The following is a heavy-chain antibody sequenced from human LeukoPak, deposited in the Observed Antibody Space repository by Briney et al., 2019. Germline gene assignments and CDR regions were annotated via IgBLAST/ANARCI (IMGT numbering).Heavy chain of an antibody. J-gene: IGHJ6*02. CDR1: GFTFSSYA. D-gene: IGHD3-3*01. CDR2: ISSNGGST. CDR3: ARDYGFWTTYYYYGMDV. Sequence: GGSLRLSCAASGFTFSSYAMHWVRQAPGKGLEYVSAISSNGGSTYYANSVKGRFTISRDNSKNTLYLQMCSLRAEDMAVYYCARDYGFWTTYYYYGMDVWGQGTTVTVSS. V-gene: IGHV3-64*01.